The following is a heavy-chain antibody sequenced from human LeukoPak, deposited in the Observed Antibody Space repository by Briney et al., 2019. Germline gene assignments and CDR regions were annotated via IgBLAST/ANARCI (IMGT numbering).Heavy chain of an antibody. Sequence: ASVKVSCKASGYTFTSYGISWVRQAPGQGLEWMGWISAYNGNTNYAQKLQGRVTMTTDTSTSTAYMELRSLRSDDTAVYYCARVFIDIIVGGTMRANWFDPWGQGTLVTVSS. CDR1: GYTFTSYG. CDR3: ARVFIDIIVGGTMRANWFDP. V-gene: IGHV1-18*01. D-gene: IGHD1-26*01. J-gene: IGHJ5*02. CDR2: ISAYNGNT.